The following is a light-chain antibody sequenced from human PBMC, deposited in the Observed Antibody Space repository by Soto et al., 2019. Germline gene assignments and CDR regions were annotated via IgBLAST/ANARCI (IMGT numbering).Light chain of an antibody. V-gene: IGKV3-11*01. Sequence: VLTQSPATLSLSPGERATLSCRASQLVSSNLAWYHHKPGQAPRLLIYDASDRATGVPARFSGSGSGTDFTLTISSLEPEDSAVYYCQQRSNWPPAFGQGTKVEIK. J-gene: IGKJ1*01. CDR1: QLVSSN. CDR3: QQRSNWPPA. CDR2: DAS.